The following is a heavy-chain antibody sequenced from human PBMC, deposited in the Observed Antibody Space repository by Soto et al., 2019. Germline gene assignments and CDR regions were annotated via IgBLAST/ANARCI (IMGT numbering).Heavy chain of an antibody. V-gene: IGHV4-31*03. J-gene: IGHJ4*02. CDR1: GGSISSGGYY. D-gene: IGHD5-12*01. CDR3: VREGTARRGYSGYDYFDY. Sequence: SETLSLTCTVSGGSISSGGYYWSWIRQHPGKGLEWIGYIYYSGSTYYNPSLKSRVTISVDTSKNQFSLKLSSVTAADTAVYYCVREGTARRGYSGYDYFDYWGQGTLVTVSS. CDR2: IYYSGST.